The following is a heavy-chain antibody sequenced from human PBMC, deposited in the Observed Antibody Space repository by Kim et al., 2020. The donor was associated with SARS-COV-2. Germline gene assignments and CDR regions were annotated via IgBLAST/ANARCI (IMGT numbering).Heavy chain of an antibody. Sequence: LQGRVTMTTDTSTSTAYMELRSLRSDDTAVYYCARDSNPYCGGDCYGFDYWGQGTLVTVSS. D-gene: IGHD2-21*02. CDR3: ARDSNPYCGGDCYGFDY. J-gene: IGHJ4*02. V-gene: IGHV1-18*01.